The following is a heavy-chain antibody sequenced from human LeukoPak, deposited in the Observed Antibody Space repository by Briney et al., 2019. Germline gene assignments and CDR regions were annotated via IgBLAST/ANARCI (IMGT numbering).Heavy chain of an antibody. V-gene: IGHV1-18*01. CDR1: GCTFTSYG. CDR2: ISAYNGNT. D-gene: IGHD6-19*01. CDR3: ARDRKSYSSGWWKEDYYYGMDV. J-gene: IGHJ6*02. Sequence: ASVKVSCKASGCTFTSYGISWVRRAPGQGLEWMGWISAYNGNTNYAQKLQGRVTMTTDTSTSTAYMELRSLRSDDTAVYYCARDRKSYSSGWWKEDYYYGMDVWGQGTTVTVSS.